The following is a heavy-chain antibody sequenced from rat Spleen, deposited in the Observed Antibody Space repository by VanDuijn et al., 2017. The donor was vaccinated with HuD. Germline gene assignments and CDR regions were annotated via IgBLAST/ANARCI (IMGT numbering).Heavy chain of an antibody. J-gene: IGHJ2*01. CDR2: ITNTGGSI. V-gene: IGHV5-31*01. CDR1: GFTFNNYW. CDR3: TREDVSYNSGSHFDY. Sequence: EVQLVESGGGLVQPGRSLKLSCVASGFTFNNYWMSWIRQAPGKGLEWVASITNTGGSIYYPDSVKGRFTISRDNAQNTLYLQMNSLRSEDTATYYCTREDVSYNSGSHFDYWGQGVMVTVSS. D-gene: IGHD4-3*01.